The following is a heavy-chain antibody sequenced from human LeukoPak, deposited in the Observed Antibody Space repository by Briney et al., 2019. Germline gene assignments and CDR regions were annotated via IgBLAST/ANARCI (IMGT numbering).Heavy chain of an antibody. CDR1: GYTFTSYY. V-gene: IGHV1-46*01. Sequence: ASVKVSCKASGYTFTSYYMHWVRQAPGQGLEWMGIINPSGGSTSYAQKFQGRVTMTRDTSTSTVYMELSSLRSEDTAVYYCARRIAARPGYSWFDPWGQGTLATVSS. J-gene: IGHJ5*02. CDR2: INPSGGST. CDR3: ARRIAARPGYSWFDP. D-gene: IGHD6-6*01.